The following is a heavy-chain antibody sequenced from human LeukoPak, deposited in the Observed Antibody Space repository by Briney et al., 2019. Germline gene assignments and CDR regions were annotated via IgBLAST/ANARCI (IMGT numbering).Heavy chain of an antibody. CDR2: IRYDGSNK. J-gene: IGHJ3*02. V-gene: IGHV3-30*02. CDR1: GFTFSSYG. D-gene: IGHD3-10*01. CDR3: AKDRHVVRGVISDDVFDI. Sequence: GGPLRLSCAASGFTFSSYGMHWVRQAPGKGLEWVSFIRYDGSNKYYADSVKVRFTLIRDNSKKLMYLQMNRMRAEDTAVYYCAKDRHVVRGVISDDVFDIWGQGTMVTVSS.